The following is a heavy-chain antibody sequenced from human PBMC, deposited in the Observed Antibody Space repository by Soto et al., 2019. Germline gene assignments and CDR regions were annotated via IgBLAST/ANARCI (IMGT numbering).Heavy chain of an antibody. CDR2: IYYSGST. J-gene: IGHJ6*03. CDR1: GGSISSYY. V-gene: IGHV4-59*01. CDR3: AGMSADGSGSYYLHYYYYMDV. Sequence: PSETLSLTCTVSGGSISSYYWSWIRQPPGKGLEWIGYIYYSGSTNYNPSLKSRVTISVDTSKNQFSLKLSSVTAADTAVYYCAGMSADGSGSYYLHYYYYMDVWGKGTTVTVSS. D-gene: IGHD3-10*01.